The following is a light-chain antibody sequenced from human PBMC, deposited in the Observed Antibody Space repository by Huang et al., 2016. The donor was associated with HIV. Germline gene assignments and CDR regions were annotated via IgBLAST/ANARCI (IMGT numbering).Light chain of an antibody. CDR3: QQANNFPLT. CDR1: QGIGSW. CDR2: TAS. Sequence: DIPMTQSPSSVSASVGDRVSITCRASQGIGSWLAWYQQKPGKAPKRLIYTASSLQGGVPSRFSGSGSGTEFTLTITSLQPEDFATYYCQQANNFPLTFGGGTKVEIK. J-gene: IGKJ4*01. V-gene: IGKV1-12*01.